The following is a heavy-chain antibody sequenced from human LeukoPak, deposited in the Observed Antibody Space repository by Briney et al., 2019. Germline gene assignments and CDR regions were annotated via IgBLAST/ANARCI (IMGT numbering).Heavy chain of an antibody. D-gene: IGHD3-10*02. CDR3: AELGITMIGGV. V-gene: IGHV3-48*04. CDR2: ISSSSSTI. J-gene: IGHJ6*04. CDR1: GFTFSSYG. Sequence: GGTLRLSCAASGFTFSSYGMSWVRQAPGKGLEWVSYISSSSSTIYYADSVKGRFTISRDNAKNSLYLQMNSLRAEDTAVYYCAELGITMIGGVWGKGTTVTISS.